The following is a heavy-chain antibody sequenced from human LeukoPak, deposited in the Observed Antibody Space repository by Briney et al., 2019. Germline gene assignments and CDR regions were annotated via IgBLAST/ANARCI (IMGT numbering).Heavy chain of an antibody. V-gene: IGHV4-59*01. CDR2: IYYSGST. CDR1: GGSISSYY. J-gene: IGHJ6*03. D-gene: IGHD3-22*01. CDR3: TRGSIAYYYMDV. Sequence: SETLSLTCTVSGGSISSYYWGWIRQPPGKGLEWIGNIYYSGSTNYNPSLKSRVTISVDTSKNQFSLKLSSVTAADTAVYYCTRGSIAYYYMDVWGKGTTVTISS.